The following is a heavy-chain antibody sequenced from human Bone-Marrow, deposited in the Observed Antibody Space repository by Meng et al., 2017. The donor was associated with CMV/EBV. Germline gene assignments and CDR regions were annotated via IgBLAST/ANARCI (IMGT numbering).Heavy chain of an antibody. CDR1: GYALISYD. V-gene: IGHV1-8*01. Sequence: SCKASGYALISYDSNWVRQSTGKGLGWMGWMNPNSGDTGYATKFQGRVTMTRDTSINTAYMELSSLRSEDTAVYYCARGVGGSGRGGYWGQGTLVTVSS. CDR2: MNPNSGDT. J-gene: IGHJ4*02. D-gene: IGHD3-10*01. CDR3: ARGVGGSGRGGY.